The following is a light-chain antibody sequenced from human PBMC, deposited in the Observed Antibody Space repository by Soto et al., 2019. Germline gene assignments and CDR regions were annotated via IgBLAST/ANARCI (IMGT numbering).Light chain of an antibody. CDR3: QQYSRYSIT. CDR2: EAS. J-gene: IGKJ5*01. V-gene: IGKV1-5*03. Sequence: DIQMTQSPSTLSASVGDRVTITCRASQSISNWLAWYQQKPGKAPKLLIYEASNLESWVPSTFSGSGSGTEFTLTISSLQPDDFATYYCQQYSRYSITFGQGTRLEIK. CDR1: QSISNW.